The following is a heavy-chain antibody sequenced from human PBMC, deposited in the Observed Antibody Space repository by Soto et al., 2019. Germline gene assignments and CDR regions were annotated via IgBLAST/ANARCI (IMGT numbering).Heavy chain of an antibody. J-gene: IGHJ6*03. V-gene: IGHV4-59*08. D-gene: IGHD3-10*01. CDR3: ARQGRMHYGSGSYYYYYYYMDV. Sequence: SETLSLTCTVSGGSISSYYWSWIRQPPGKGLEWIGYIYYSGSTNYNPSLKSRVTISVDTSKNQFSLKLSSVTAADTAVYYCARQGRMHYGSGSYYYYYYYMDVWGKGTTVTVSS. CDR1: GGSISSYY. CDR2: IYYSGST.